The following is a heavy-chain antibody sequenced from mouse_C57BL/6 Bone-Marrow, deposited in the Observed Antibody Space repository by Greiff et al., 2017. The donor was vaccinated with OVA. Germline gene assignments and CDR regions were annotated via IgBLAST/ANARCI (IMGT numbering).Heavy chain of an antibody. CDR3: ARFQLGLAMDY. D-gene: IGHD4-1*02. Sequence: VQLKESGGGLVQPGGSLKLSCAASGFTFSDYYMYWVRQTPEKRLEWVAYISNGGGSTYYPDTVKGRFTISRDNAKNTLYLQMSRLKSEDTAMYYCARFQLGLAMDYWGQGTSVTVSS. J-gene: IGHJ4*01. CDR2: ISNGGGST. CDR1: GFTFSDYY. V-gene: IGHV5-12*01.